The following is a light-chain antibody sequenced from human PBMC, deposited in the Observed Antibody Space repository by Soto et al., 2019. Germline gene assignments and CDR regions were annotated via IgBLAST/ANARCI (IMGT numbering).Light chain of an antibody. CDR2: SVS. V-gene: IGKV3-20*01. CDR3: QYYGRSPLT. J-gene: IGKJ4*01. Sequence: EIVLTQSPGTLSLSPGERATLSCRASQTINKNYFAWYQQKPGQAPRPLMYSVSSRATGIPDRFSGSGSGTDFTLTISRLEPEDFAVYYCQYYGRSPLTFGGGTKVEIK. CDR1: QTINKNY.